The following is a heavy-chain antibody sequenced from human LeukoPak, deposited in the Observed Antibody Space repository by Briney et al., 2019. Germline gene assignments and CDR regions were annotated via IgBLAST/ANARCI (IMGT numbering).Heavy chain of an antibody. J-gene: IGHJ4*02. V-gene: IGHV3-11*01. CDR3: AKDIVVVPAAMGDFDY. CDR2: ISSSGSTK. Sequence: GGSLRLSCAASGFTFSDYYMSWIRQAPGKGLEWVSYISSSGSTKYYADSVKGRFTISRDNAKNSYLQMKSLRAEDTAVYYCAKDIVVVPAAMGDFDYWGQGTLVTVSS. D-gene: IGHD2-2*01. CDR1: GFTFSDYY.